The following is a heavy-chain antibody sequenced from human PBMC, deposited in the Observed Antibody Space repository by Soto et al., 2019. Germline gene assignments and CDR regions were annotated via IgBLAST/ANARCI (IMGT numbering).Heavy chain of an antibody. CDR1: GFTFSSYA. CDR2: ISYDGSNK. D-gene: IGHD6-13*01. J-gene: IGHJ3*02. Sequence: QVQLVESGGGVVQPGRSLRLSCAASGFTFSSYAMHWVRQAPGKGLEWVAVISYDGSNKYYADSVKGRFTISRDNSKNTLYLQMNSLRAEDTAVYYGASYSIPGDDAFYIWGQGTMVTVSS. CDR3: ASYSIPGDDAFYI. V-gene: IGHV3-30-3*01.